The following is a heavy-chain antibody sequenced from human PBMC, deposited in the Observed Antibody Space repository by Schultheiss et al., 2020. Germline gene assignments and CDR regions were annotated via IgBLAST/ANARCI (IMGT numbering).Heavy chain of an antibody. CDR3: VRQARLAAAGPLAFDV. CDR2: IYYSGST. V-gene: IGHV4-39*01. CDR1: GDSFSSSTYC. Sequence: SETLSLTCTVSGDSFSSSTYCWGWIRQSPGKGLEWIGSIYYSGSTNFNPSLKSRVTISIDTSKNQFSLKLSSVSAADTAVYYCVRQARLAAAGPLAFDVWGKGTMVTVSS. D-gene: IGHD6-13*01. J-gene: IGHJ3*01.